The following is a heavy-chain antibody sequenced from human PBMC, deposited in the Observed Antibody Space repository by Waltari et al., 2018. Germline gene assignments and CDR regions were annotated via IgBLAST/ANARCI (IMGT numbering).Heavy chain of an antibody. Sequence: QVQLQESGPGLVKPSQTLSLTCTVSGGSISSGSYYWSWIRQPAGKGLEWIGRIYTSGSTNYNPSLKSRVTISVDTSKNPFSLKLSSVTAADTAVYYCATGAVRWSGYYANYWGQGTLGTVSS. CDR2: IYTSGST. V-gene: IGHV4-61*02. D-gene: IGHD3-3*01. CDR1: GGSISSGSYY. J-gene: IGHJ4*02. CDR3: ATGAVRWSGYYANY.